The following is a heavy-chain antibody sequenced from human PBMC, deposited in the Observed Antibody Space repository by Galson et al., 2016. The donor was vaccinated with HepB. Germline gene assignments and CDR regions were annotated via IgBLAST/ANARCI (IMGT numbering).Heavy chain of an antibody. J-gene: IGHJ4*02. D-gene: IGHD3-22*01. CDR3: ARDRSDYLDSSGYFFDY. Sequence: SVKVSCKASGGIFSNYGISWVRQAPGQGLEWMGGIIPIFGTANYAQKFQGRVTITADESTSTAYMELNSLRYDDTALYFCARDRSDYLDSSGYFFDYWGQGTLVTVSS. CDR1: GGIFSNYG. V-gene: IGHV1-69*13. CDR2: IIPIFGTA.